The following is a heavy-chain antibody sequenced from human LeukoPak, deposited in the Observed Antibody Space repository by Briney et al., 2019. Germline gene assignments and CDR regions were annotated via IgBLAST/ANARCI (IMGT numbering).Heavy chain of an antibody. CDR1: GYTFSSSG. CDR3: ARGMGTTTFADFDY. Sequence: GASVKVSCKASGYTFSSSGISWVRQAPGQGLEWMGWISPYNGNTNYAQNLQGRVTMTTDTSTSTAYMELRSLRSDDTAVYYCARGMGTTTFADFDYSGQGILVTVSS. V-gene: IGHV1-18*01. D-gene: IGHD1-7*01. J-gene: IGHJ4*02. CDR2: ISPYNGNT.